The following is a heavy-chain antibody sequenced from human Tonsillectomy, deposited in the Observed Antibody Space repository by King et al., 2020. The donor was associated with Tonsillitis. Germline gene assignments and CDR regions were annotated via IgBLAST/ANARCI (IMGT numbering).Heavy chain of an antibody. CDR2: ISHTGDS. D-gene: IGHD5-18*01. J-gene: IGHJ4*02. V-gene: IGHV4-4*02. Sequence: VQLQESGPGLVKPSETLSLTCAVSGDSISNTDWWTWVRQPPGKGLEWLGEISHTGDSYNNPSLESRVSILVDKSKNQFSLDLRSVTAADTAVYYCARIGHTYGLDFGGQGTLVTVSS. CDR3: ARIGHTYGLDF. CDR1: GDSISNTDW.